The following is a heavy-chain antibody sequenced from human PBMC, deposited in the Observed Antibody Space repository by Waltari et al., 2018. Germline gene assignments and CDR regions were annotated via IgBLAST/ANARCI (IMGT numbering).Heavy chain of an antibody. CDR1: GYTFTSYG. V-gene: IGHV1-18*01. CDR3: ARTKSGSYYSRWEEFDY. CDR2: ISDYNGNT. Sequence: QVQLVQSGAEVKKPGASVKVSCKASGYTFTSYGISWLRQAPGQGLEWMGWISDYNGNTNDAKKLQGRVTMTTDTSTTTAYMERRSLRSDDTAGYYCARTKSGSYYSRWEEFDYWGQGTLVTVSA. J-gene: IGHJ4*02. D-gene: IGHD1-26*01.